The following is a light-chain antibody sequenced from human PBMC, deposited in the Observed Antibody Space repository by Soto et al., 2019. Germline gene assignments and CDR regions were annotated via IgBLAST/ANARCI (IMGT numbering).Light chain of an antibody. Sequence: EIVLTQSPGTLSLSPGDRATLSCRTSQSVSRYYLAWYQQKPGQAPRLFVYGASSRAAGSPDRFSGFGSGKNFTLTISRREPDDFAVYYCQQYDSSPWTFGQGTKVEVK. CDR2: GAS. V-gene: IGKV3-20*01. J-gene: IGKJ1*01. CDR3: QQYDSSPWT. CDR1: QSVSRYY.